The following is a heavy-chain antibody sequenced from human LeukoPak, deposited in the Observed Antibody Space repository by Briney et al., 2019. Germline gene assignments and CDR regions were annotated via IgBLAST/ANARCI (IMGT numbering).Heavy chain of an antibody. CDR2: ISYDATNK. CDR3: AKASSNYFYYFEY. D-gene: IGHD2/OR15-2a*01. CDR1: GFTFSSSD. Sequence: RSGGSLRLPCAASGFTFSSSDMHWVRQAPGKGLEWVAVISYDATNKYYADSVKGRFTLSRDNSKNTLYLQTNTLRDEDTAVYYCAKASSNYFYYFEYWGQGTLVTVSS. V-gene: IGHV3-30*18. J-gene: IGHJ4*02.